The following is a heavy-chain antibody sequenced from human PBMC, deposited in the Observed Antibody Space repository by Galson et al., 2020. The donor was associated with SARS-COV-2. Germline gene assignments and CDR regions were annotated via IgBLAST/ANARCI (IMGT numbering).Heavy chain of an antibody. CDR1: EKTFTDYS. J-gene: IGHJ4*02. CDR2: INPNSGGA. CDR3: ARGVGQYSYGYWLED. Sequence: ASVKVSCKASEKTFTDYSLHWVRQAPGQGLEWMGWINPNSGGANYAQKFQDRVTMTRDTSVSTVYMELRWLRSDDTAVYYCARGVGQYSYGYWLEDWGQGTLVTVS. V-gene: IGHV1-2*02. D-gene: IGHD5-18*01.